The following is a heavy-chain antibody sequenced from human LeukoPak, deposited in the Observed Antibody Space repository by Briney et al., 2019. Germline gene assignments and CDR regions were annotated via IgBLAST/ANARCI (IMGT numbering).Heavy chain of an antibody. CDR2: ILPDGSER. V-gene: IGHV3-7*01. CDR3: GRLARNAWYAVDY. CDR1: DFTFSFYW. J-gene: IGHJ4*02. Sequence: GGSLRLSCAASDFTFSFYWMTWVRQAPGEGLEWVANILPDGSERYYLDSVKGRFTISRDNPTNSLYLQINSLRAEDTALYYCGRLARNAWYAVDYWGQGTLVTVSS. D-gene: IGHD6-19*01.